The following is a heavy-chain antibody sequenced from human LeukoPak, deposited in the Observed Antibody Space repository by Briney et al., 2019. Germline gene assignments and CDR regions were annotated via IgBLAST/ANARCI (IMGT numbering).Heavy chain of an antibody. V-gene: IGHV1-46*01. CDR3: ARLDVDTAMATFFDY. D-gene: IGHD5-18*01. Sequence: ASVKVSCKASGYTFTSYYMHWVRQAPGQGLGWMGMINPSGGSTSYAQKFQGRVTMTRDMSTSTVYMELSSLRSEDTAVYYCARLDVDTAMATFFDYWGQGTLVTVSS. CDR1: GYTFTSYY. CDR2: INPSGGST. J-gene: IGHJ4*02.